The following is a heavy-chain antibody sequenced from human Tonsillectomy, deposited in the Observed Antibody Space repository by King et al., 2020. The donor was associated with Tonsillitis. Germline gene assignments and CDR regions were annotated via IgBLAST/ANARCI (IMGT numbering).Heavy chain of an antibody. D-gene: IGHD3-3*01. V-gene: IGHV3-23*04. Sequence: VQLVESGGGLLQPGGSLRLSCAASGFTFSSYAMSWVRQAPGKGLEWVSAISRSGGSTYSAHFVKGRFTISRDNSKNTLYLQMNSLRAEDTAVYYCTKEGADFGSGYFMIYGMEVGRQGTTVSVPS. CDR1: GFTFSSYA. CDR2: ISRSGGST. J-gene: IGHJ6*02. CDR3: TKEGADFGSGYFMIYGMEV.